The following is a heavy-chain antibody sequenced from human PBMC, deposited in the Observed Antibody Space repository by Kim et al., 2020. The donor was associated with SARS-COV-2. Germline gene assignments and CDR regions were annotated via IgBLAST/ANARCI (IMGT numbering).Heavy chain of an antibody. CDR2: ISSSGSYI. Sequence: GGSLRLSCAASGFTFSDYYMTWIRQSPGKGLEWLSYISSSGSYIVYADSVKGRFSISRDNAKDSLFLQMNSLRAEDTAVYYCARVSSGSSSWYWFDAWG. CDR3: ARVSSGSSSWYWFDA. V-gene: IGHV3-11*05. CDR1: GFTFSDYY. D-gene: IGHD6-13*01. J-gene: IGHJ5*01.